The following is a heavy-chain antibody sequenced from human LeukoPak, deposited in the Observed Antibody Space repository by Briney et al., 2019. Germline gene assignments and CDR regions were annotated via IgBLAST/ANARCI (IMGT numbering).Heavy chain of an antibody. D-gene: IGHD5-24*01. CDR3: ARDQWPEGGYNLPDY. CDR1: GFTFSNYA. J-gene: IGHJ4*02. Sequence: PGGSLRLSCAASGFTFSNYAMSWVRQAPGKGLEWVSAISGSGGSTYYADSVKGRFTISRDNSKNTLYLQMNSLRAEDTAVYYCARDQWPEGGYNLPDYWGQGTLVTVSS. V-gene: IGHV3-23*01. CDR2: ISGSGGST.